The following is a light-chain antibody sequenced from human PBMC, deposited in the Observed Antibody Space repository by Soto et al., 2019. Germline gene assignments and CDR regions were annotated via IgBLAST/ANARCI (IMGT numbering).Light chain of an antibody. CDR3: ILSYSGVAAV. CDR2: DTS. Sequence: QAVVTQEPSLTVSPGGTVTLTCGSSTGAVTSGHYAYWFQQKPGQAPRTLIYDTSSKHSWTPGRFSGSLLGGKAALTLSGAQPEDEAEYYCILSYSGVAAVFGGGTQLTVL. J-gene: IGLJ7*01. V-gene: IGLV7-46*01. CDR1: TGAVTSGHY.